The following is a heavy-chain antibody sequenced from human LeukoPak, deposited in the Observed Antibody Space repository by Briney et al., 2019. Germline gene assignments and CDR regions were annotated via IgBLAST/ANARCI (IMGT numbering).Heavy chain of an antibody. CDR2: ISYGGGT. V-gene: IGHV4-59*08. Sequence: SETLSLTCAVYGGSISNFYWSWVRQPAGKGLEWVGYISYGGGTTYNASLKHRLSMSMDTSKNQLSLRLSSVTAADTALYYCARVGDTSGYFYYFDNWGQGTLVTVSS. J-gene: IGHJ4*02. CDR1: GGSISNFY. CDR3: ARVGDTSGYFYYFDN. D-gene: IGHD3-22*01.